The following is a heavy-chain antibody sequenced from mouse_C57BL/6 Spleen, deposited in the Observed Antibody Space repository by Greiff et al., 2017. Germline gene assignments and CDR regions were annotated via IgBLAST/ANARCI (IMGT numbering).Heavy chain of an antibody. Sequence: QVQLKQPGAELVKPGASVKLSCKASGYTFTSYWMHWVKQRPGQGLEWIGMIHPNSGSTNYNEKFKSKATLTVDKSSSTAYMQLSSLTSEDSAVYYCAREVTRYYFDYWGQGTTLTVSS. CDR2: IHPNSGST. D-gene: IGHD2-5*01. J-gene: IGHJ2*01. V-gene: IGHV1-64*01. CDR3: AREVTRYYFDY. CDR1: GYTFTSYW.